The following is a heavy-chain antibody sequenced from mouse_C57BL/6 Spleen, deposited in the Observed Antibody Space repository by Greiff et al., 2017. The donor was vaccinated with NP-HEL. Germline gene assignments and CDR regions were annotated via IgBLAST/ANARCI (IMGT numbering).Heavy chain of an antibody. CDR3: AILRDY. Sequence: VQLKQSGPELVKPGASVKISCKASGYSFTGYYMNWVKQSPEKSLEWIGEINPSTGGTTYNQKFKAKATLTVDKSSSTAYMQLKSLTSEDSAVYYCAILRDYWGQGTTLTVSS. CDR2: INPSTGGT. CDR1: GYSFTGYY. V-gene: IGHV1-42*01. J-gene: IGHJ2*01.